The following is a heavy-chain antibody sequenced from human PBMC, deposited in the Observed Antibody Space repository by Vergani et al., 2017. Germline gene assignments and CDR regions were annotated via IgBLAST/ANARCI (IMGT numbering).Heavy chain of an antibody. V-gene: IGHV3-11*01. CDR3: ARDRGGYSDGYRPTVAGDFDY. Sequence: QVQLVESGGGLVKPGGSLRLSCAASGFTFSDYYMSWIRQAPGKGLEWVSYISSSGSTIYYADSVKGRFTISRDNAKNSLYLQMNSLRAEDTAVYYCARDRGGYSDGYRPTVAGDFDYWGQGTLVTVSS. D-gene: IGHD5-18*01. CDR2: ISSSGSTI. CDR1: GFTFSDYY. J-gene: IGHJ4*02.